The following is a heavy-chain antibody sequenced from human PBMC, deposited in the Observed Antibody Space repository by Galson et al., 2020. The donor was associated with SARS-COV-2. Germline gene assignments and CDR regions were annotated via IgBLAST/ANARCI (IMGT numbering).Heavy chain of an antibody. CDR2: IIPLIGIP. V-gene: IGHV1-69*10. CDR1: GGTFSSFA. Sequence: SVKVSCKAFGGTFSSFAISWVRQAPGQGLEWMGGIIPLIGIPTYAQKFQGRVTITADKSTSTAYMELSSLRFEDTAVYYCAREAEYCTSNSCFGYWGQGTLVTVSS. D-gene: IGHD2-2*01. CDR3: AREAEYCTSNSCFGY. J-gene: IGHJ4*02.